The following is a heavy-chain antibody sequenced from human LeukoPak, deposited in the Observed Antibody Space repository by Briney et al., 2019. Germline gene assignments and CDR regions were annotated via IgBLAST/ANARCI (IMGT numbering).Heavy chain of an antibody. V-gene: IGHV3-7*01. CDR3: ATYTHWVAGDV. J-gene: IGHJ6*02. CDR2: MNQDGSEK. CDR1: GFNFSDSW. Sequence: GGSLRLSCAASGFNFSDSWMSWVRQAPGKGLEWVANMNQDGSEKDYVDSVKGRFTISRDNARNSLDLQMGSLRAEDTAVYYCATYTHWVAGDVWGQGTTVTVSS. D-gene: IGHD3-16*01.